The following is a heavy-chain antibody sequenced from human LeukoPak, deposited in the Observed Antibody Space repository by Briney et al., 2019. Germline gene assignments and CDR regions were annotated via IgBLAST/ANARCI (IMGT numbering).Heavy chain of an antibody. CDR2: LYSGGAT. CDR3: ARHRGSSLFVDY. J-gene: IGHJ4*02. D-gene: IGHD1-26*01. CDR1: GFTVSSDY. V-gene: IGHV3-53*01. Sequence: PGGSLRLSCAASGFTVSSDYMSWVRQAPGKELQWVSILYSGGATYYADSVKGRFTISRDNSKNTLYLQMSSLRAEDTAVYFCARHRGSSLFVDYWGQGTLVTVSS.